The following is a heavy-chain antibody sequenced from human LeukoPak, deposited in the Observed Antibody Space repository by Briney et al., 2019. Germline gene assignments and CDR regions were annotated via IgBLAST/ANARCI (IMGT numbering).Heavy chain of an antibody. D-gene: IGHD3-10*01. V-gene: IGHV3-30-3*01. Sequence: PGGSLRLSCAASGFTFGTFAMHWVRQAPGKGLEWVAVMSYDGSNKYYADSVKGRFTISSDNPKNTLYLQMNSLRAEDTAVYYCARDSVEVRGVIIPYYFDYWGQGTLVTVSS. CDR2: MSYDGSNK. CDR1: GFTFGTFA. CDR3: ARDSVEVRGVIIPYYFDY. J-gene: IGHJ4*02.